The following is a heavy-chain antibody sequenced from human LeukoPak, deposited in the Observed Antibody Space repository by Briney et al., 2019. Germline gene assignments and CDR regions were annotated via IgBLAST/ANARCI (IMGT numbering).Heavy chain of an antibody. Sequence: SETLSLTCAVSGVSISSGGYSWSWIRQPPGKGLEWIGYIYHSGSTYYNPSLKSRVTISVDRSKNQFSLKLSSVTAADTAVYYCARNHDFWSGYTSVGWFDPWGQGTLVTVSS. CDR3: ARNHDFWSGYTSVGWFDP. V-gene: IGHV4-30-2*01. CDR1: GVSISSGGYS. D-gene: IGHD3-3*01. J-gene: IGHJ5*02. CDR2: IYHSGST.